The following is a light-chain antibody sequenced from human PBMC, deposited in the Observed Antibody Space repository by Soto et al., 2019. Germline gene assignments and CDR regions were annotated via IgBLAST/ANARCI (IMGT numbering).Light chain of an antibody. Sequence: EIVLTQSPGTLSLSPGERATLSCRASQSVSNNYLAWYQQKPGQAPRLLIYGESRRATGIPDRFSGSGSGTDFTLTVSRLEPGDFAVYYCQQYGTSHTFGQGTRLEIK. V-gene: IGKV3-20*01. CDR2: GES. CDR1: QSVSNNY. CDR3: QQYGTSHT. J-gene: IGKJ5*01.